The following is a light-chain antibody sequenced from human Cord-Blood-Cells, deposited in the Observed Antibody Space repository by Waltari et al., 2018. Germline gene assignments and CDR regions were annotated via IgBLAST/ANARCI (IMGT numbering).Light chain of an antibody. CDR3: SSYTSSSLYV. J-gene: IGLJ1*01. Sequence: QSALTQPASVSGSPGQSITISCTGTSSDVGGYNYVSWYQQHPGQAPQLVIYDVSKRPSGVSNRFSGSKSGNTASLTISGLQAEDEADYYCSSYTSSSLYVFGTGTKVTVL. CDR2: DVS. V-gene: IGLV2-14*01. CDR1: SSDVGGYNY.